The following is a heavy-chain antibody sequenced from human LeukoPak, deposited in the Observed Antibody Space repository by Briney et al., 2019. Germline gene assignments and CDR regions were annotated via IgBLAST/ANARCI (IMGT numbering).Heavy chain of an antibody. CDR1: GYTFTGYY. CDR3: AGTNYDSGNYYNDY. D-gene: IGHD3-10*01. J-gene: IGHJ4*02. Sequence: EASVKVSCKASGYTFTGYYMHWVRQAPGQGLEWVGWINPNSGGTNYAQKFQGRVTMTRDTSITTAYMELSRLRSDDTAVYYCAGTNYDSGNYYNDYWGQGTLVTVSS. V-gene: IGHV1-2*02. CDR2: INPNSGGT.